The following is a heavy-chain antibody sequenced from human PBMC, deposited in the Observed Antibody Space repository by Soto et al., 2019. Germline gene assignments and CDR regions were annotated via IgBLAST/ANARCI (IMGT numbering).Heavy chain of an antibody. D-gene: IGHD1-1*01. Sequence: GGSLRLSCAASGFTFSTYGMHWVRQAPGKGLEWVAVIWYDGSNKYYADSLKGRFTISRDNSKNTLYLQMNSLRAEDTAVYYCARGTHTGTGTFDYWGQGTLVTVSS. V-gene: IGHV3-33*01. CDR3: ARGTHTGTGTFDY. CDR2: IWYDGSNK. J-gene: IGHJ4*02. CDR1: GFTFSTYG.